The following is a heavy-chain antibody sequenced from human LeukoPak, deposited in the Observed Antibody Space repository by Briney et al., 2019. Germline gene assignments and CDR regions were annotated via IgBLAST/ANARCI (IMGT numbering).Heavy chain of an antibody. V-gene: IGHV1-2*02. CDR1: GYTFTAYH. Sequence: GASVKVSCKTPGYTFTAYHIHWVRQAPGQGLEWMGWINPNSGDTNYAQKFQGRVIMTWDTSISTAYMELSRLKSDDTAVFYCARVAIMVRGVNLFHQWGQGTLVTVSS. CDR3: ARVAIMVRGVNLFHQ. CDR2: INPNSGDT. J-gene: IGHJ1*01. D-gene: IGHD3-10*01.